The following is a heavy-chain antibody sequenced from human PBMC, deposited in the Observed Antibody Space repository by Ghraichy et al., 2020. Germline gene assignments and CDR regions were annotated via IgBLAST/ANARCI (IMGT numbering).Heavy chain of an antibody. D-gene: IGHD2-15*01. CDR1: GGSISSSTYY. CDR2: LYYDGST. J-gene: IGHJ6*02. CDR3: ANGKVAATGISLSFDV. V-gene: IGHV4-39*01. Sequence: GSLRLTCSVSGGSISSSTYYWGWIRQPPGKGLEWIGTLYYDGSTYYNPSLKSRLTISVDTSKNQFSLKLSSATAADTAVYYCANGKVAATGISLSFDVWGQGTTVTVSS.